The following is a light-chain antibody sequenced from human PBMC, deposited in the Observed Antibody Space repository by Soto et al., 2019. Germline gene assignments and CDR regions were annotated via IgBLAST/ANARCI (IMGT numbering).Light chain of an antibody. V-gene: IGLV2-11*01. CDR3: CSYAGNDTYV. CDR1: RSDVGVYNY. Sequence: QSVLTQPRSVSGSPGQSVTISCTGTRSDVGVYNYVSWYQQHPGKAPKLMIYDVIKRPSGVPDRFSGSKSGNTASLTISGLQAEDEADYYCCSYAGNDTYVFGTGTKLTVL. CDR2: DVI. J-gene: IGLJ1*01.